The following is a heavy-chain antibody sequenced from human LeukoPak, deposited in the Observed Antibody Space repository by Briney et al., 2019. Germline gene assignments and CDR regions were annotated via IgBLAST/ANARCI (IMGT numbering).Heavy chain of an antibody. CDR1: GFIFSSYA. V-gene: IGHV3-21*01. D-gene: IGHD3-10*01. Sequence: GGSLRLSCAASGFIFSSYAMNWVRQAPGKGLEWVSFISSSSSYIYYADSVRGRFTISRDNAKNSLYLQMNSLRAEDTAVYYCAKDRDVAMVRGVDFNYWGQGTLVTVSS. CDR2: ISSSSSYI. CDR3: AKDRDVAMVRGVDFNY. J-gene: IGHJ4*02.